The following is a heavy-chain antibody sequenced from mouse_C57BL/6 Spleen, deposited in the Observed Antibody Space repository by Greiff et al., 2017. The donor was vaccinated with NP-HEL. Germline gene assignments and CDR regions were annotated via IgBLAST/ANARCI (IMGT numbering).Heavy chain of an antibody. CDR3: ASDMDYYGSSYAMDY. CDR1: GYAFSSSW. Sequence: VQLQQSEPELVKPGASVKISCKASGYAFSSSWMNWVKQRPGKGLEWIGRIYPGDGDTNYNGKFKGKATLTADKSSSTAYMQLSSLTSEDSAVYFCASDMDYYGSSYAMDYWGQGTSVTVSS. V-gene: IGHV1-82*01. D-gene: IGHD1-1*01. CDR2: IYPGDGDT. J-gene: IGHJ4*01.